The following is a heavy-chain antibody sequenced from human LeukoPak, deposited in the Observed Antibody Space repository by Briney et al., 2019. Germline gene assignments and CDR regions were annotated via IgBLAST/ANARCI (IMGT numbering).Heavy chain of an antibody. Sequence: SVTVSCEASGGTFSSYAISGVRQAPGQGREWMGRNIHIFGTANYAQKFQGRVTITTDESTSTAYMELSSLRSEDRAVYYGARETGLWSDFDYWGQGTLVTVSS. CDR3: ARETGLWSDFDY. V-gene: IGHV1-69*05. D-gene: IGHD5-18*01. CDR2: NIHIFGTA. J-gene: IGHJ4*02. CDR1: GGTFSSYA.